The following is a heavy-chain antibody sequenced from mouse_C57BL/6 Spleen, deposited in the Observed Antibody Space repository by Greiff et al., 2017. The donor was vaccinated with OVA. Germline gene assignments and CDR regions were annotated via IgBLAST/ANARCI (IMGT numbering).Heavy chain of an antibody. D-gene: IGHD2-3*01. Sequence: EVHLVESGPGLVKPSQSLSLTCSVTGYSITSGYSWNWIRQFPGNKLEWMGYISYDGSNNYNPSLKNRISITRDTSKNQFFLKLNSVTTEDTATYYCAREGIYDGYYEAMDYWGQGTSVTVSS. V-gene: IGHV3-6*01. CDR1: GYSITSGYS. CDR2: ISYDGSN. CDR3: AREGIYDGYYEAMDY. J-gene: IGHJ4*01.